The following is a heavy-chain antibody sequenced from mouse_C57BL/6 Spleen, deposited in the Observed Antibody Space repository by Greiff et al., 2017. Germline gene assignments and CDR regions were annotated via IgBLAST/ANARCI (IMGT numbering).Heavy chain of an antibody. CDR2: ILPGSGST. V-gene: IGHV1-9*01. J-gene: IGHJ4*01. CDR1: GYTFTGYW. D-gene: IGHD2-3*01. Sequence: QVQLKESGAELMKPGASVKLSCKATGYTFTGYWIEWVKQRPGHGLEWIGGILPGSGSTNYPEKVKGKATFTADTSSNTAYIQHSSLTTEDSAIYDCARRGRSDGYYPYSMDYWGQGTSLTVSS. CDR3: ARRGRSDGYYPYSMDY.